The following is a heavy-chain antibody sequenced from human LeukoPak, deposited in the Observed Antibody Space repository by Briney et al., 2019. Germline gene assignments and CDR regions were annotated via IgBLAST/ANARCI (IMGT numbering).Heavy chain of an antibody. Sequence: PGGSLRLSYTASGFTFSSYEMNWVRQSPGKGLEWVSYISSGGSTIYSADSVKGRFTISRDNAKNSLYLQMNSLRAEDTAVYYCARVRGYSYGFYYYMDVWGKGTTVTVSS. CDR3: ARVRGYSYGFYYYMDV. D-gene: IGHD5-18*01. J-gene: IGHJ6*03. CDR1: GFTFSSYE. V-gene: IGHV3-48*03. CDR2: ISSGGSTI.